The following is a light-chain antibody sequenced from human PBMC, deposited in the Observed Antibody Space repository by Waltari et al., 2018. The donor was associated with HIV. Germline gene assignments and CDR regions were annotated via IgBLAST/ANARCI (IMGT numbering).Light chain of an antibody. CDR2: DAS. CDR3: QQRSNWPPLLT. J-gene: IGKJ4*01. V-gene: IGKV3-11*01. CDR1: QSVSSN. Sequence: ATLSLSPGERATLSCRASQSVSSNLAWYQQKPGQAPRLLIYDASNRATGIPARFSGSGSETDFTLTISSLEPEDFAVYYCQQRSNWPPLLTFGGGTKVEIK.